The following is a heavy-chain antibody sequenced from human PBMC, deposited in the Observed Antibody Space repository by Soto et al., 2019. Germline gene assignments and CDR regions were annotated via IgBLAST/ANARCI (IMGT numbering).Heavy chain of an antibody. Sequence: PSETLSLTCIVSGGSVGSGAYYWSWIRQPPGNALEWIGYIQYSGDTNYNSSLKSAVTISVDMSRNRFSLKLTSVTAADTAFYYGASHDYSDRAFDLWGQGTMVTVSS. V-gene: IGHV4-61*08. CDR2: IQYSGDT. CDR1: GGSVGSGAYY. CDR3: ASHDYSDRAFDL. D-gene: IGHD3-22*01. J-gene: IGHJ3*01.